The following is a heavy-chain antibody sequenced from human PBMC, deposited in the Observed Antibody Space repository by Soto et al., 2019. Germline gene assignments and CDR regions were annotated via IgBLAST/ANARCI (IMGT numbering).Heavy chain of an antibody. CDR2: INSVASSV. CDR3: RRHRSSFMRGRIRGPSGGLDV. D-gene: IGHD3-10*01. CDR1: RFAFSSYS. Sequence: QLVESGGGLVKPGGSLRVSCAASRFAFSSYSMHWVRQAPMKGLEWVASINSVASSVYYADSVEGRLTISRDNAKNSVDLQRRSLIAGHTTVYYCRRHRSSFMRGRIRGPSGGLDVWGQGTTVLVS. J-gene: IGHJ6*02. V-gene: IGHV3-21*01.